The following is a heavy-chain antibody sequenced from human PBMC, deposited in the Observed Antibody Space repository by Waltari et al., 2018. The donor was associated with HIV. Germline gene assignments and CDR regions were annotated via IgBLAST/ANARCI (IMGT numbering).Heavy chain of an antibody. D-gene: IGHD3-3*02. CDR1: GFSVRNHW. CDR3: ARASHYIEFSTFDGDYYFDC. J-gene: IGHJ4*02. V-gene: IGHV3-74*01. Sequence: VQLVESGGGSIKTGGSLRLSCAASGFSVRNHWMDWVRQGPGKGLVWVASMNSDGSSRNYADAVKGRFVISRDNARNTVYLQLNNLKVEDTAVYFCARASHYIEFSTFDGDYYFDCWGRGTRVAVSS. CDR2: MNSDGSSR.